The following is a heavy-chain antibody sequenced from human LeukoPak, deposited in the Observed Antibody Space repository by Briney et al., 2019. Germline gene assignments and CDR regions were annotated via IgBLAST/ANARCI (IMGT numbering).Heavy chain of an antibody. CDR1: GYTFTSYG. Sequence: ASVKVSRKASGYTFTSYGISWVRQAPGQGLEWMGWISAYNGNTNYAQKLQGRVTMTTDTSTSTAYMELRSLRSDDTAVYYCARDGNNMITFGGSWFGPWGQGTLVTVSS. V-gene: IGHV1-18*01. J-gene: IGHJ5*02. CDR3: ARDGNNMITFGGSWFGP. CDR2: ISAYNGNT. D-gene: IGHD3-16*01.